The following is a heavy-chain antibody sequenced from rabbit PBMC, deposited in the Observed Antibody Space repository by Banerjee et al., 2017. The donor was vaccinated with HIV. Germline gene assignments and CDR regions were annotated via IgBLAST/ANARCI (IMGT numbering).Heavy chain of an antibody. D-gene: IGHD7-1*01. CDR1: GFDFSSNA. CDR2: IDSAGVST. J-gene: IGHJ3*01. CDR3: ARDLADYTGYNYVTRLDL. V-gene: IGHV1S45*01. Sequence: QEQLVESGGGLVQPEGSLTLTCKASGFDFSSNAMCWVRQAPGKGLEWIASIDSAGVSTYYASWAKGRFTISKTSSTTVTLQLTSLTAADTATYFCARDLADYTGYNYVTRLDLWGQGTLVTVS.